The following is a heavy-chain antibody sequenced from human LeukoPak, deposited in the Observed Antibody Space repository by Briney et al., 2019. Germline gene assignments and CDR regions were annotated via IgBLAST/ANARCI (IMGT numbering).Heavy chain of an antibody. CDR3: ARGARAYYDFWSGYYYYYYMDV. CDR2: INHRGST. Sequence: SETLSLTCAVYGGSFSGYYWSWIRQPPGKGLEWIGEINHRGSTNYNPSLKSRVTISVDTSKNQFSLKLSSVTAADTAVYYCARGARAYYDFWSGYYYYYYMDVWGKGTTVTVSS. CDR1: GGSFSGYY. D-gene: IGHD3-3*01. V-gene: IGHV4-34*01. J-gene: IGHJ6*03.